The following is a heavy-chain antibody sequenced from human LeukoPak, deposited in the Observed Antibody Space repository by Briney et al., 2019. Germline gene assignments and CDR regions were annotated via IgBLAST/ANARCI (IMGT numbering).Heavy chain of an antibody. CDR3: ARGPKNYYASGSSYGDQYSAYFFYMDV. D-gene: IGHD3-10*01. V-gene: IGHV4-39*07. CDR2: INHSGST. Sequence: PSETLSLTCTVSGGSISSSSYYWGWIRQPPGKGLEWIGEINHSGSTNYNPSLKSRVTMSIDTSQNQFSLKLNSVTAADTAVYYCARGPKNYYASGSSYGDQYSAYFFYMDVWGKGTTVTVSS. CDR1: GGSISSSSYY. J-gene: IGHJ6*03.